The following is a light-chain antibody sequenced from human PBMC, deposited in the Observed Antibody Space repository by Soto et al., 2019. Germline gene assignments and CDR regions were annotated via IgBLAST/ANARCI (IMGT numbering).Light chain of an antibody. CDR2: CAS. J-gene: IGKJ1*01. CDR3: HQYNNWWT. CDR1: QSVSNN. Sequence: EIVMTQSPATLSVSPGERATLSCRSSQSVSNNFSWYQKKPGQAPRRLIYCASTRATGIPARFSGSGSGTEFTLTLSRLQSEDFAFYYCHQYNNWWTFGQGTRVDIK. V-gene: IGKV3-15*01.